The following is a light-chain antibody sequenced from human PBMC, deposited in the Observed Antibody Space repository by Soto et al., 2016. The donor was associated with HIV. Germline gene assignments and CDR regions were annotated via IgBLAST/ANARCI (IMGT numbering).Light chain of an antibody. CDR2: TLS. Sequence: DVVMTQSPISLPVSPGEPAYISCRSSQSLLDMNEGNTYVDWYLQRAGQSPQLLIYTLSFRASGVPERFSGSGSGTDFTLQISTVRPEDVGIYYCMQRLEFPYTFGQGTKLEIK. CDR1: QSLLDMNEGNTY. CDR3: MQRLEFPYT. V-gene: IGKV2-40*01. J-gene: IGKJ2*01.